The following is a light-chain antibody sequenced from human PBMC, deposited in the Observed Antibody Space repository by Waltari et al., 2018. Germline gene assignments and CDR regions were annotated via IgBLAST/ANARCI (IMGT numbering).Light chain of an antibody. J-gene: IGLJ2*01. CDR3: SSYTSSSTWV. CDR2: DFS. CDR1: SSDVGVYNY. Sequence: QSALTQPASVSGSPGQSITLSCTGTSSDVGVYNYVSWYQHHPGKAPKLMLYDFSKRPSGVSNLFSGYKAGNAASLTISGLQAEDEADYYGSSYTSSSTWVFGGGTKLTVL. V-gene: IGLV2-14*03.